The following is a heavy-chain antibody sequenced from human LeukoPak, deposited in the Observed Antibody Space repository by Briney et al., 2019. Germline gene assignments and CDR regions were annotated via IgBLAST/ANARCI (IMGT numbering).Heavy chain of an antibody. Sequence: GGSLRLSCAASGFTFSRYEMNWVRQAPGKGLEWVSYISSSGSTIYYADSVKGRFTISRDNAKNSLYLQMNSLRAEDTAVYYCAREYNWKQEGAFDIWGQGTMVTVSS. CDR1: GFTFSRYE. CDR3: AREYNWKQEGAFDI. D-gene: IGHD1-20*01. V-gene: IGHV3-48*03. J-gene: IGHJ3*02. CDR2: ISSSGSTI.